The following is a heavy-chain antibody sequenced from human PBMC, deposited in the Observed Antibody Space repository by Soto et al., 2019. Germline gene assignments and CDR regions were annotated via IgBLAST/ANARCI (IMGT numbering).Heavy chain of an antibody. Sequence: SETLSLTCTVSGGSISSSSYYWGWIRQPPGKGLEWIGSIYYSGSTYYNPSLKSRVTISVDTSKNQFSLKLSSVTAADTAVYSCHMFGELLNLFDYWGQGTLVTVSS. V-gene: IGHV4-39*01. J-gene: IGHJ4*02. CDR2: IYYSGST. CDR1: GGSISSSSYY. CDR3: HMFGELLNLFDY. D-gene: IGHD3-10*02.